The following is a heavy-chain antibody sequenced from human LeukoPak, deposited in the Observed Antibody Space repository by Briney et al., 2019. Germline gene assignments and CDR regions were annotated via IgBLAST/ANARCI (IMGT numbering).Heavy chain of an antibody. CDR2: ISWNSGSI. D-gene: IGHD3-16*01. V-gene: IGHV3-9*01. J-gene: IGHJ3*02. CDR3: AKDQNPQGGAFDI. CDR1: GFTFSSYG. Sequence: PGGSLRLSCAASGFTFSSYGMHWVRQAPGKGLEWVSGISWNSGSIGYADSVKGRFTISRDNAKNSLYLQMNSLRAEDTALYYCAKDQNPQGGAFDIWGQGTMVTVSS.